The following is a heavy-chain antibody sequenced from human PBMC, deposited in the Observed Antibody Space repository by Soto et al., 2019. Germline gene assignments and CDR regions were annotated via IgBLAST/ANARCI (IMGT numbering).Heavy chain of an antibody. CDR3: AKDPGIAASGDAFDI. Sequence: GGSLRLSCAASEFTFSVYAMSWVRQAPGRWLEWVSTIRVSGGTTFYADSVKGRFTISRDNSKNTLYLQMNSLRAEDTAVYYCAKDPGIAASGDAFDIWGQGTLVTVSS. D-gene: IGHD6-13*01. J-gene: IGHJ3*02. CDR2: IRVSGGTT. CDR1: EFTFSVYA. V-gene: IGHV3-23*01.